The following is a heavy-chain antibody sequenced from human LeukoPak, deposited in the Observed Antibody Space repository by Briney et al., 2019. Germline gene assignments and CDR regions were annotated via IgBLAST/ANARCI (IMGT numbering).Heavy chain of an antibody. CDR3: ARGYCSSTSCYYDYYYGMDV. Sequence: GGSLRLSCAASEFTVSSNYMSWVRQAPGKGLEWVSVIYAGGSTYYADSVKGRFTISRDNSKNTVYLQMNSLRAEDTAVYYCARGYCSSTSCYYDYYYGMDVWGQGTTVTVSS. J-gene: IGHJ6*02. CDR1: EFTVSSNY. CDR2: IYAGGST. V-gene: IGHV3-66*02. D-gene: IGHD2-2*01.